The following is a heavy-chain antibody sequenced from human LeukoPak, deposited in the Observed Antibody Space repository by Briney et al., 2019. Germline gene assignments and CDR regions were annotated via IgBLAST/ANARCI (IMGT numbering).Heavy chain of an antibody. V-gene: IGHV3-23*01. CDR3: AKESPHFDY. CDR1: GFTLTSYA. CDR2: ISGSGDTT. Sequence: GGSLRLSCAASGFTLTSYAMSWVRQAPGKGLAWVSTISGSGDTTYYADSVKGRFTISRDNSKNTLYLQMNSLRAEDTAIYYCAKESPHFDYWGQGTLVTVSS. J-gene: IGHJ4*02.